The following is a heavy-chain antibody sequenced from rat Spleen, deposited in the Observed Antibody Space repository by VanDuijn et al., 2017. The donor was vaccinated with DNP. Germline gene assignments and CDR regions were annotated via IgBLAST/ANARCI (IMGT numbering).Heavy chain of an antibody. J-gene: IGHJ4*01. V-gene: IGHV5-7*01. D-gene: IGHD1-9*01. CDR1: GFTFSDYD. Sequence: EVQLVESGGGLVQPGRSLKLSCAASGFTFSDYDMAWVRQAPKKGLEWVATISYDGSSTYYRDSVKGRFTISRDNAKNTQYLQMDSLRSEDTATYYCTRHRHTTGIAWGQGTSVTVSS. CDR2: ISYDGSST. CDR3: TRHRHTTGIA.